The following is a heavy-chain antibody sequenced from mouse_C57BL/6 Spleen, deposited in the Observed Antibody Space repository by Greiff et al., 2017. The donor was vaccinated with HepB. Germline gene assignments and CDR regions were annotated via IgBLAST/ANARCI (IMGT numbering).Heavy chain of an antibody. Sequence: EVQLVESGAELVRPGASVKLSCTASGFNIKDDYMHWVKQRPEQGLEWIGWIDPENGDTEYASKFQGKATITADTSSNTAYLQLSSLTSEDTAVYYCTPSYYGNYVPFAYWGQGTLVTVSA. V-gene: IGHV14-4*01. D-gene: IGHD2-10*01. J-gene: IGHJ3*01. CDR3: TPSYYGNYVPFAY. CDR2: IDPENGDT. CDR1: GFNIKDDY.